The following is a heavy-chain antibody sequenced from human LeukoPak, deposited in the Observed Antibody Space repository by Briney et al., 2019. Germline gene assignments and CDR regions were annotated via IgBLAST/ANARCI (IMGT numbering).Heavy chain of an antibody. J-gene: IGHJ4*02. V-gene: IGHV1-3*01. CDR3: ARDLGIAVADY. D-gene: IGHD6-19*01. Sequence: RASVKVSCKASGYTFTSYAMHWVRQAPRQRLEWMGWINAGNGNTKYSQKFQGRVTITRDTSASTAYMELSSLRSEDTAVYYCARDLGIAVADYWGQGTLVTVSS. CDR2: INAGNGNT. CDR1: GYTFTSYA.